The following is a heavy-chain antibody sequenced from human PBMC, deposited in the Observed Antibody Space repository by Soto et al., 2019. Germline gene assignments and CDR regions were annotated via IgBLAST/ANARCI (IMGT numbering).Heavy chain of an antibody. Sequence: KASGGTFSSYAISWVRQAPGQGLEWMGGIIPIFGTANYAQKFQGRVTITADESTSTAYMELSSLRAEDTALYYCAKDATGSLPYYGMDVWGQGTTVTVS. CDR2: IIPIFGTA. CDR1: GGTFSSYA. D-gene: IGHD3-10*01. J-gene: IGHJ6*02. CDR3: AKDATGSLPYYGMDV. V-gene: IGHV1-69*01.